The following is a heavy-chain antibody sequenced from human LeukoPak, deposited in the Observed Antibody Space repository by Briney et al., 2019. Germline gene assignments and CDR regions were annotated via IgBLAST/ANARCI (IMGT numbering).Heavy chain of an antibody. CDR1: GFTFSSYW. D-gene: IGHD3-9*01. CDR2: IKQDGSEK. Sequence: GGSLRLSCAASGFTFSSYWMSWVPQAPGKGLEWVANIKQDGSEKYYVDSVKGRFTISRDNAKNSLYLQMNSLRAEDTAVYYCARVEDYDILTGFDYWGQGTLVTVSS. V-gene: IGHV3-7*01. CDR3: ARVEDYDILTGFDY. J-gene: IGHJ4*02.